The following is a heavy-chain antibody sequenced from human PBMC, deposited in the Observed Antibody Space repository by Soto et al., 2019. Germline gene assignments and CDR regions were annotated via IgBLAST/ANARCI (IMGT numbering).Heavy chain of an antibody. CDR3: AKGSRASVPMDY. J-gene: IGHJ4*02. V-gene: IGHV3-9*01. CDR2: ISWNSGSI. Sequence: EVQLVESGGGLVQPGRSLRLSCAASGFTFDDYAMHWVRQAPGKGLEWVSGISWNSGSIGYADSVKGRFTISRDNAKNSLYLQMNSLRAEDTALYYCAKGSRASVPMDYWGQGALVTVSS. D-gene: IGHD6-19*01. CDR1: GFTFDDYA.